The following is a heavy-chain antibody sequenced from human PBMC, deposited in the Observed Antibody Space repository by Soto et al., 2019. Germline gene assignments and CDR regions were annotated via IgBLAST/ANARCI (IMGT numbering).Heavy chain of an antibody. Sequence: EVQLVESGGDFVQPGGSLRLSCVASGFILSSYWMSWVRQAPGKGLEWVANIKPDGSGKYYVDSVKGRFTISRDNAKNLLYLQMNSLRAEDTAVYYCASNIFYDFCSGYYAFDIWGRGTMVTVSS. CDR3: ASNIFYDFCSGYYAFDI. V-gene: IGHV3-7*01. J-gene: IGHJ3*02. CDR1: GFILSSYW. D-gene: IGHD3-3*01. CDR2: IKPDGSGK.